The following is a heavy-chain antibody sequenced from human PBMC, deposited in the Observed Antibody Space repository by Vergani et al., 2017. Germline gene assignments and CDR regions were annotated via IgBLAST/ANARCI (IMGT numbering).Heavy chain of an antibody. D-gene: IGHD1-26*01. Sequence: QVQLVESAGGVVQPGGSLRLSCAASGFTFSNFGMHWIRQAPGKGLEWLAYIGKDGINTRYRDAVKGRFTVSRDNSKDILYLQMNSLRAEDTAVYYCARDSRVGATNLDYWGQGTLVTVSS. CDR1: GFTFSNFG. V-gene: IGHV3-30*02. J-gene: IGHJ4*02. CDR2: IGKDGINT. CDR3: ARDSRVGATNLDY.